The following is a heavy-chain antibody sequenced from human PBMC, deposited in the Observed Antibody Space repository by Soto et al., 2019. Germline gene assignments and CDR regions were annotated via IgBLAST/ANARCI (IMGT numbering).Heavy chain of an antibody. J-gene: IGHJ4*02. CDR3: ARVAVAGTPY. CDR2: INHSEST. CDR1: GGSFSGYY. V-gene: IGHV4-34*01. Sequence: QVQLQQWGAGLLKPSETLSLTCAVYGGSFSGYYWSWIRQPPGKGLEWIGEINHSESTNYNPSLKSRVTISVDTSKNQFSLKLSSVTAADTAVYYCARVAVAGTPYWGQGTLVTVSS. D-gene: IGHD6-19*01.